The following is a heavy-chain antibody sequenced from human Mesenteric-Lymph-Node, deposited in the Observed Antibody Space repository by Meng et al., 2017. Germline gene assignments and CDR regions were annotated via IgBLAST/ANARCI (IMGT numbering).Heavy chain of an antibody. CDR1: GGTFSSYA. Sequence: VPARAGVEKAGFSVKFTRKGSGGTFSSYAIRWVRQAPGQGLEWMGGIIPIFGTANYAQKFQGRVTITADESTSTAYMELSSLRSEDTAVYYCARVDIAARHRSFDYWGQGTLVTVSS. CDR3: ARVDIAARHRSFDY. J-gene: IGHJ4*02. V-gene: IGHV1-69*01. CDR2: IIPIFGTA. D-gene: IGHD6-6*01.